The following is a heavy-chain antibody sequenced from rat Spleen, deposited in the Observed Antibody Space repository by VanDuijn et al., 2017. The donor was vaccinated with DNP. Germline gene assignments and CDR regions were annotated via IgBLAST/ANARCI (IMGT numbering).Heavy chain of an antibody. Sequence: QVQLKESGSGLVQPSQTLSLTCTVAGFSLTSNGVSWVRQPLGKGLVWLGTIWADRSTAYNSAVQSRLSISRDTSKGQVFLKMNSLQPEDTGTYYCARHSGVYYGSSYVMDPWGQGTSVTVSS. CDR1: GFSLTSNG. CDR3: ARHSGVYYGSSYVMDP. CDR2: IWADRST. J-gene: IGHJ4*01. D-gene: IGHD1-6*01. V-gene: IGHV2-72*01.